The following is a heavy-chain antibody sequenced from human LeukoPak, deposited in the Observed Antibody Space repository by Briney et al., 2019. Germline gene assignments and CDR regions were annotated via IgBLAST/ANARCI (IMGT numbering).Heavy chain of an antibody. Sequence: PSETLSLTCAVYGGSFSGYYWSWIRQPPGKGLEWIGEINHSGSTNYNPSLKSRVTISVDTSKNQFSLKLSSVTAADTAVYYCARGVQVPAAMRVANYYYGMDVWGKGTTVTVSS. V-gene: IGHV4-34*01. D-gene: IGHD2-2*01. J-gene: IGHJ6*04. CDR2: INHSGST. CDR3: ARGVQVPAAMRVANYYYGMDV. CDR1: GGSFSGYY.